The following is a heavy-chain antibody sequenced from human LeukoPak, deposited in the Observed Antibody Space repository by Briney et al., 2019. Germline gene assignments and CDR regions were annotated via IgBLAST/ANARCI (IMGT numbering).Heavy chain of an antibody. CDR3: AKVGPVSSYGFGFFNY. V-gene: IGHV3-9*01. CDR1: GFTFDDYA. D-gene: IGHD5-18*01. CDR2: INYNSGSI. Sequence: SLRLSCAASGFTFDDYAMHWVRQAPGKGLEWVSGINYNSGSINYAESVKGRFTISRDNAKNSLYLQMNSLTVEDTALYYCAKVGPVSSYGFGFFNYWGRGTLVTVSS. J-gene: IGHJ4*02.